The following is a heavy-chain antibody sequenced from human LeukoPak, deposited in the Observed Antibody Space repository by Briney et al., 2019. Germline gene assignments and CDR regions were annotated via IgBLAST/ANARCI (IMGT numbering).Heavy chain of an antibody. D-gene: IGHD4-17*01. Sequence: GGSLRLSCAASGFTFDDYAMHWVRQAPGKGLEWVSGISWNSGSIGYADSVKGRFTISRDNAKNSLYLQMNSLRAEDTALYYCAKDTYGDYEAFDIWGQGTMVTVSS. CDR1: GFTFDDYA. V-gene: IGHV3-9*01. CDR2: ISWNSGSI. CDR3: AKDTYGDYEAFDI. J-gene: IGHJ3*02.